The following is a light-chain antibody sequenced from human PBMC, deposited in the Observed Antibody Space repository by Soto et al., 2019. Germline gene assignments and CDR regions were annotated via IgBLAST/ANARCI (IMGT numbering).Light chain of an antibody. J-gene: IGKJ2*01. CDR2: GAS. CDR1: QSVSSN. V-gene: IGKV3-15*01. Sequence: EIVMTQSPATLSVSPGERATLSCRASQSVSSNLAWYQQKPGQAPRLLIYGASTRATGIPVRFSGSGSGTEFTLTISSLQSEDFVVYYCQQYKNWPPEYTFGQGTKLEIK. CDR3: QQYKNWPPEYT.